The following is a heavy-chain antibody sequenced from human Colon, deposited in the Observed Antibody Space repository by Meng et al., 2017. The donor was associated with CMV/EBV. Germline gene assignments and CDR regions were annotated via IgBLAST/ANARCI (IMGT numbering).Heavy chain of an antibody. D-gene: IGHD1-26*01. Sequence: GGSLRLSCAASGFTFDDYAMHWVRQAPGKGLEWVSLISWDGGSTYYADSVKGRFTISRDNSKNSLYLQMNSLRAEDTALYYCAKDMEPHQGDYYGMAVWGQGTTVTVSS. J-gene: IGHJ6*02. CDR2: ISWDGGST. V-gene: IGHV3-43D*03. CDR3: AKDMEPHQGDYYGMAV. CDR1: GFTFDDYA.